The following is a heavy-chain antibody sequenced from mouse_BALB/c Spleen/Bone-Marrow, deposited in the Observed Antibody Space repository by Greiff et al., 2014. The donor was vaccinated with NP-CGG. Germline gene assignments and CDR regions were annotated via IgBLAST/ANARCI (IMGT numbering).Heavy chain of an antibody. J-gene: IGHJ2*01. CDR2: IHPGNSDT. D-gene: IGHD3-1*01. Sequence: EVQLQQSGTVLARPGAAVKMSCKASGYTFSNYWMHWIKQRPGRGLEWIGTIHPGNSDTTYNQKFKGKAKLTAVTSTSTAYMELSSLTNEDSAVYYCTTLARNNFDYWGQGTTLTVSS. CDR3: TTLARNNFDY. V-gene: IGHV1-5*01. CDR1: GYTFSNYW.